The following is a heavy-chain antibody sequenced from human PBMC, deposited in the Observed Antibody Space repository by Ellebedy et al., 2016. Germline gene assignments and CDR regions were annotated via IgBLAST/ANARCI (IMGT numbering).Heavy chain of an antibody. J-gene: IGHJ4*02. D-gene: IGHD4-17*01. Sequence: GGSLRLSXVTSGFPFNNFFMSWVRQAPGGGLEWISTISGDGDTTFSADSVKGRFTISRDNSRNTLYLQMNRMRAEDTAVYYCRQGHYANYWGQGTLVTVSS. V-gene: IGHV3-23*01. CDR2: ISGDGDTT. CDR1: GFPFNNFF. CDR3: RQGHYANY.